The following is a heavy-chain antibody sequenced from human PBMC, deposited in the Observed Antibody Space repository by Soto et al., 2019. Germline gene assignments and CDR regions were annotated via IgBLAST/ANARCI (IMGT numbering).Heavy chain of an antibody. CDR3: ARSGSGWLDY. J-gene: IGHJ4*02. CDR2: IYYSGST. Sequence: SETLSLTCTVSGGSISSSSYYWGWIRQPPGKGLGWIGNIYYSGSTNYNPSLKSRVTISVDTSKNQFSLKLSSVTAADTAVYYCARSGSGWLDYWGQGTLVTVSS. D-gene: IGHD6-19*01. CDR1: GGSISSSSYY. V-gene: IGHV4-39*07.